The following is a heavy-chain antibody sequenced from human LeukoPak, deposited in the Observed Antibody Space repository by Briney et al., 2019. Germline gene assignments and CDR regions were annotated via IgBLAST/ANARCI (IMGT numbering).Heavy chain of an antibody. CDR3: ARDWGSSIAARAFDI. D-gene: IGHD6-6*01. CDR1: GYTLTELS. CDR2: FDPEDGET. V-gene: IGHV1-24*01. Sequence: ASVNVSCKVSGYTLTELSMHWVRQAPGKGLEWMGGFDPEDGETIYAQKFQGRVTMTEDTSTDTAYMELSSLRSEDTAVYYCARDWGSSIAARAFDIWGQGSMVTVSS. J-gene: IGHJ3*02.